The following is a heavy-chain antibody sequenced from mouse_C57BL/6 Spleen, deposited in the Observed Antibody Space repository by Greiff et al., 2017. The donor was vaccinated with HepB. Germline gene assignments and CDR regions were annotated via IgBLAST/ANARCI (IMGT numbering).Heavy chain of an antibody. D-gene: IGHD2-5*01. CDR1: GYTFTSYW. V-gene: IGHV1-69*01. CDR2: IGPSDSYT. CDR3: ARNYYSNYYYFDY. J-gene: IGHJ2*01. Sequence: QVQLQQPGAELVMPGASVKLSCKASGYTFTSYWMHWVKQRPGQGLEWIGEIGPSDSYTNYNQKFKGKSTLTVDKSSSTAYMQLSSLTSEDSAVYYCARNYYSNYYYFDYWGQGTTLTVSS.